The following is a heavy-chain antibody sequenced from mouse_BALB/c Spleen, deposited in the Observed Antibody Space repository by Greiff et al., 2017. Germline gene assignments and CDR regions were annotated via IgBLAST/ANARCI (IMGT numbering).Heavy chain of an antibody. Sequence: EVHLVESGGGLVQPGGSRKLSCAASGFTFSSFGMHWVRQAPEKGLEWVAYISSGSSTIYYADTVKGRFTISRDNPKNTLFLQMTSLRSEDTAMYYCARWVGGAMDYWGQGTSVTVSS. CDR1: GFTFSSFG. CDR3: ARWVGGAMDY. J-gene: IGHJ4*01. D-gene: IGHD1-1*01. CDR2: ISSGSSTI. V-gene: IGHV5-17*02.